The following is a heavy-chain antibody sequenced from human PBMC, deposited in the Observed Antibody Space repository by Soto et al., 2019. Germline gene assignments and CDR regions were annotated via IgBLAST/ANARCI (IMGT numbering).Heavy chain of an antibody. D-gene: IGHD2-2*02. CDR2: IYYSGST. CDR3: ARETYLLSGLGIWFDP. V-gene: IGHV4-39*02. J-gene: IGHJ5*02. Sequence: SETLSLTCTVSGGSISSSSYYWGWIRQPPGKGLEWIGSIYYSGSTYYNPSLKSRVTISVDTSKNQFSLKLSSVTAADTAVYYCARETYLLSGLGIWFDPWGQGTLVTVSS. CDR1: GGSISSSSYY.